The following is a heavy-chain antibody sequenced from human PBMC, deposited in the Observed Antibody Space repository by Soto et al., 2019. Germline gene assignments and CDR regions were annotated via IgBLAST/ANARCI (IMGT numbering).Heavy chain of an antibody. D-gene: IGHD6-19*01. CDR3: TRYIAVAIYDAFDI. CDR2: IRSKAYGGTT. J-gene: IGHJ3*02. Sequence: GGSLRLSCTASGFTFGDYAMSWFRQAPGKGLEWVGFIRSKAYGGTTEYAASVKGRFTISRDDSKSIAYLQMNSLKTEDTAVYYCTRYIAVAIYDAFDIWGQGTMVTVSS. CDR1: GFTFGDYA. V-gene: IGHV3-49*03.